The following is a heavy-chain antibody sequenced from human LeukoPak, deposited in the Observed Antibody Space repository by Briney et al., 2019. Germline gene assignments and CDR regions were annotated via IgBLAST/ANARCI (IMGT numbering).Heavy chain of an antibody. V-gene: IGHV4-39*01. CDR2: IYYSGST. CDR1: GGSIRSSSYY. J-gene: IGHJ4*02. CDR3: ARGSSGWVYDY. D-gene: IGHD6-19*01. Sequence: PSETLSLTCTVSGGSIRSSSYYWGWIRQPPGKGQEWIGNIYYSGSTHYNPSLKSRVTISVDTSKSQFSLKLSSVTAADTAVYYCARGSSGWVYDYWGQGTLVTVSS.